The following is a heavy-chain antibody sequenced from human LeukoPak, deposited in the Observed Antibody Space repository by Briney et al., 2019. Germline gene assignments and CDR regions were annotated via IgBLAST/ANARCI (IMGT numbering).Heavy chain of an antibody. CDR1: GFTFSSYS. CDR2: ISSSSTI. D-gene: IGHD3-22*01. V-gene: IGHV3-48*04. J-gene: IGHJ4*02. CDR3: ARASYYYDSSGTIDY. Sequence: GGSLRLSCAASGFTFSSYSMNWVRQAPGKGLEWVSYISSSSTIYYADSVKGRFTISRDNAKNSLYLQMNSLRAEDTAVYYCARASYYYDSSGTIDYWGQGTLVTVSS.